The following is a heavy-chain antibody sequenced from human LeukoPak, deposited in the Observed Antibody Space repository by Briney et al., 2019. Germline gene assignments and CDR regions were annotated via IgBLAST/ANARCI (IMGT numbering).Heavy chain of an antibody. Sequence: ASVKVSCKASGYTFTSYDINWVRPATGQGLAWVGWMNPNSGNTGYAQKFQGRVTMTRDTSISTAYMELSRLRSDDTAVYYRARVLSYYDSSGPFDYWGQGTLVTVSS. CDR2: MNPNSGNT. V-gene: IGHV1-8*01. J-gene: IGHJ4*02. D-gene: IGHD3-22*01. CDR1: GYTFTSYD. CDR3: ARVLSYYDSSGPFDY.